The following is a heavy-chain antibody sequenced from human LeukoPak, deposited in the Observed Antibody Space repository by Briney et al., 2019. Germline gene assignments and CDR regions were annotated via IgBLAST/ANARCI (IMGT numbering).Heavy chain of an antibody. V-gene: IGHV1-58*01. CDR2: IVVGSGNT. Sequence: ASVKVSCKASGFTFTSSAVQWVRQARGQRLEWIGWIVVGSGNTNYAQKFQERVTITRDMSTSTAYMELSSLRSEDTAVYYCAREIAAEPRGGYWGQGTLVTVSS. CDR3: AREIAAEPRGGY. D-gene: IGHD6-13*01. J-gene: IGHJ4*02. CDR1: GFTFTSSA.